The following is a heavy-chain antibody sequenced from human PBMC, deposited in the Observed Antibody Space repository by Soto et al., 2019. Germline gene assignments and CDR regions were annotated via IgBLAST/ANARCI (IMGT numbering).Heavy chain of an antibody. CDR2: IYTSGST. D-gene: IGHD4-17*01. Sequence: NPSETLSLTCTVSGGSISSYYWSWIRQPAGKGLEWIGRIYTSGSTNYNPSLKSRVTMSVDTSKNQFSLKLSSVTAADTAVYYCARVRDYGGGYYYYGMDVWGQGTTVTVSS. J-gene: IGHJ6*02. CDR1: GGSISSYY. V-gene: IGHV4-4*07. CDR3: ARVRDYGGGYYYYGMDV.